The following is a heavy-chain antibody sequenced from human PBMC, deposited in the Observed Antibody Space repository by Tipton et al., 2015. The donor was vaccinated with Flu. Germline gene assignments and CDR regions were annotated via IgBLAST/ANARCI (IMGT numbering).Heavy chain of an antibody. J-gene: IGHJ5*02. CDR2: IIPIFGTA. V-gene: IGHV1-69*01. D-gene: IGHD1-26*01. Sequence: QSGPEVKKPGSSVKVSCKASGGNFSSYAISWVRQAPGQGLEWMGGIIPIFGTANYAQKFQGRVTITADESTSTAYMELSSLRSEDPAVYYCARGGFGYSGSYCRFDPWGQGTLVTVSS. CDR3: ARGGFGYSGSYCRFDP. CDR1: GGNFSSYA.